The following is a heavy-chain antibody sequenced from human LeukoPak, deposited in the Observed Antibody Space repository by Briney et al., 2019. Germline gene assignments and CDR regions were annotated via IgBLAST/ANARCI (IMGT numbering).Heavy chain of an antibody. J-gene: IGHJ4*02. CDR3: ARDRRIGGS. CDR2: MYSDGST. V-gene: IGHV3-53*01. D-gene: IGHD3-16*01. CDR1: GFTVSSDS. Sequence: GGSLRLSCAASGFTVSSDSMTWVRQAPGKGLEWVSVMYSDGSTFYADSVKGGFIISRDTSKNTLFLQMNSLRVDDTAVYFCARDRRIGGSWGQGTLVTVSS.